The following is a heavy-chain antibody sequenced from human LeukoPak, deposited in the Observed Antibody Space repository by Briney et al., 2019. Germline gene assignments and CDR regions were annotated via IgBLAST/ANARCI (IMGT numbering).Heavy chain of an antibody. CDR3: ARGDSSGSHDAFDI. D-gene: IGHD3-22*01. CDR2: IDTNTGNP. J-gene: IGHJ3*02. Sequence: ASVKVSCKASGYTFTNYAMNWVRQVPGQGLEWMGWIDTNTGNPTYAQGFTEQFVFSLDTSVNTAYLQINSLKSEDTAVYYCARGDSSGSHDAFDIWGQGTMVTVSS. CDR1: GYTFTNYA. V-gene: IGHV7-4-1*02.